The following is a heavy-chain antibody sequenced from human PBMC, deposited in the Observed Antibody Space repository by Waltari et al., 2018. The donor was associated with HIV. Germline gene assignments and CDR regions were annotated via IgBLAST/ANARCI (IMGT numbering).Heavy chain of an antibody. CDR3: TGGFTHVSDY. CDR2: ISGSGTDS. V-gene: IGHV3-23*01. CDR1: GLTFRNNA. J-gene: IGHJ4*02. Sequence: EVQLLESGGGLVQPGGSLRLSCAASGLTFRNNAMNWVRKGPGKGREWVSGISGSGTDSHYAGSVKCRFTISRDNSKNNLFLQMNSLRAEDTAVYYCTGGFTHVSDYWGQGTLVTVSS. D-gene: IGHD5-12*01.